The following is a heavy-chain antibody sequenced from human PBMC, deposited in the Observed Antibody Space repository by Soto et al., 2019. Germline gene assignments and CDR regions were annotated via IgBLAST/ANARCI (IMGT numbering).Heavy chain of an antibody. Sequence: PSETLSLTCTVSGGSISSGNYDWSWIRQSPXKGLEWIGYIYSTGSSYYNPSLRSRVSMSVDTSKNQFSLNLSSVTAADARVYSGPSVGLRGWLSGRDGFDPWGQGTLVTVSS. V-gene: IGHV4-30-4*08. D-gene: IGHD5-12*01. CDR1: GGSISSGNYD. CDR3: PSVGLRGWLSGRDGFDP. CDR2: IYSTGSS. J-gene: IGHJ5*02.